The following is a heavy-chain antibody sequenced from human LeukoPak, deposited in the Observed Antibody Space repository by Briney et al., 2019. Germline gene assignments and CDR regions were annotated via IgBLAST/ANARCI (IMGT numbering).Heavy chain of an antibody. CDR2: IKQDGSEK. CDR1: GFTFRSYW. J-gene: IGHJ4*02. CDR3: ARQSGWYAGAYYFDY. Sequence: GGSLRLSCAASGFTFRSYWMSWVRQAPGKGLEWVANIKQDGSEKYYVDSVKGRFTISRDNAKNSLYLQMNSLRAEDTAVYYCARQSGWYAGAYYFDYWGQGTLVTVSS. D-gene: IGHD6-19*01. V-gene: IGHV3-7*01.